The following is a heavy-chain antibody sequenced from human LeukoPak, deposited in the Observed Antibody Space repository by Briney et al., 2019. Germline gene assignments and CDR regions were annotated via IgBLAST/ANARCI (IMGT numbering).Heavy chain of an antibody. CDR1: GYTFTSDY. D-gene: IGHD5-18*01. CDR3: ARSTPMVSVFDY. CDR2: INPSGGST. Sequence: ASVKVSCKASGYTFTSDYMHWVRQAPGQGLEWMGIINPSGGSTTYAQKFQGRGTMTRDTSTRTVYMELRSLRSEDTAVYYCARSTPMVSVFDYWGQGTLVTVSS. J-gene: IGHJ4*02. V-gene: IGHV1-46*01.